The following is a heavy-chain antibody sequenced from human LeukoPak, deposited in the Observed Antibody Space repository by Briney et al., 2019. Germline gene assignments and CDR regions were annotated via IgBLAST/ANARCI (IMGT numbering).Heavy chain of an antibody. Sequence: SETLSLTCTVSSGSISTYYWSWIRQPPGKGLEWMGYIHYTGNTNYNSSLQSRVTMSVDTSKNQFSLKLSSVTAADTAVYYCVRHVPMTTYDSWGQGTLVTVSS. CDR1: SGSISTYY. CDR3: VRHVPMTTYDS. CDR2: IHYTGNT. J-gene: IGHJ4*02. V-gene: IGHV4-59*08. D-gene: IGHD4-17*01.